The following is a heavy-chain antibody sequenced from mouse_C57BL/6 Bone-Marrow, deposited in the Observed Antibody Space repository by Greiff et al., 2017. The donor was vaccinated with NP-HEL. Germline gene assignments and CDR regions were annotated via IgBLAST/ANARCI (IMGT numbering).Heavy chain of an antibody. J-gene: IGHJ3*01. Sequence: QVHVKQPGAELVRPGSSVKLSCKASGYTFTSYWMHWVKQRPIQGLEWIGNIDPSDSETHYNQKFKDKATLTVDKSSSTAYMQLSSLTSEDSAVYYCARSLYGSSAWLAYWGQGTLVTVSA. V-gene: IGHV1-52*01. D-gene: IGHD1-1*01. CDR3: ARSLYGSSAWLAY. CDR2: IDPSDSET. CDR1: GYTFTSYW.